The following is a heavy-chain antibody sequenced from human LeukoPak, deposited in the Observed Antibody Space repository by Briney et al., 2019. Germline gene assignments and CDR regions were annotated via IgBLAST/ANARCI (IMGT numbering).Heavy chain of an antibody. CDR2: IYPRDGST. V-gene: IGHV1-46*01. Sequence: ASVKVSCKASGHIFTSNYIDGVRQAPGQGLEWMGMIYPRDGSTSYAQKFQGRVTVTRDTSTSTVHMELSGLRSEDTAVYYCARDQEAFDYWGQGTLVTVSS. CDR1: GHIFTSNY. CDR3: ARDQEAFDY. J-gene: IGHJ4*02.